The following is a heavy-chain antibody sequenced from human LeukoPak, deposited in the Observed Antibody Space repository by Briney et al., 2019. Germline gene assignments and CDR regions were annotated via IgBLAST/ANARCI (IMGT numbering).Heavy chain of an antibody. V-gene: IGHV3-9*01. CDR1: GFTFDDYA. Sequence: GGSLRLSCAASGFTFDDYAMHWVRQAPGKGLEWVSGISWNGVGVGYMDSVKGRFAISRDNAKNSLYLQMNSLRAEDTAVYYCARGGIAAAGQEYFQHWGQGTLVTVSS. D-gene: IGHD6-13*01. CDR2: ISWNGVGV. CDR3: ARGGIAAAGQEYFQH. J-gene: IGHJ1*01.